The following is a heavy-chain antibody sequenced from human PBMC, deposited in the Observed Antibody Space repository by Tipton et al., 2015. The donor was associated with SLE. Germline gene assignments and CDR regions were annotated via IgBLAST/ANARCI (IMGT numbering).Heavy chain of an antibody. CDR2: INHSGST. CDR1: GGSFSGYY. V-gene: IGHV4-34*01. CDR3: ARAPGGSSSGADAFDI. D-gene: IGHD6-13*01. J-gene: IGHJ3*02. Sequence: TLSLTCAVYGGSFSGYYWSWIRQPPGKGLEWIGEINHSGSTNYNPSLKSRVTISVDTSKNQFSLKLSSVTAADTAVYYCARAPGGSSSGADAFDIWGQGTMVTVSS.